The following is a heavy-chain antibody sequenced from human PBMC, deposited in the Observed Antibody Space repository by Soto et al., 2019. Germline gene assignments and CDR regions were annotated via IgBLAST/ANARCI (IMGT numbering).Heavy chain of an antibody. CDR1: GFTFSSYA. J-gene: IGHJ3*02. Sequence: GGSLRLSCAASGFTFSSYAMSWVRQAPGKGLEWVSAISGSGGSTYYADSVKGRFTISRDNSKNTLYLQMNSLRAEDTAVYYCAKVTLWFGESLFDAFDIWGQGTMVTVSS. CDR3: AKVTLWFGESLFDAFDI. CDR2: ISGSGGST. V-gene: IGHV3-23*01. D-gene: IGHD3-10*01.